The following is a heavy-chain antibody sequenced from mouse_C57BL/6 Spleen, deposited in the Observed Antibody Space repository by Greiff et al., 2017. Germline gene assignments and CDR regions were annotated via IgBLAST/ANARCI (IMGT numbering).Heavy chain of an antibody. V-gene: IGHV1-53*01. CDR3: ARRGVDGPAGFAY. Sequence: QVQLQQPGTELVKPGASVKLSCKASGYTFTSYWMHWVKQRPGQGLEWIGNINPSTGGTTYNEKVKGKGTLTVDKSSSTASMQLSSLTSEDSAVYYCARRGVDGPAGFAYWGQGTLVTVSA. J-gene: IGHJ3*01. D-gene: IGHD2-3*01. CDR1: GYTFTSYW. CDR2: INPSTGGT.